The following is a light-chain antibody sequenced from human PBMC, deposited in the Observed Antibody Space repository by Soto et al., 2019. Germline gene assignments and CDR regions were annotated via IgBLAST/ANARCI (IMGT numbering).Light chain of an antibody. CDR2: DAS. V-gene: IGKV3-11*01. Sequence: EIVLTQSPATLSLSPGEGATLSCRASQSVSSYLAWYQQKPSQAPRLLIYDASNRATGIPARFSGSGSGTDFTLTISSLEPEDFAVYYCQQRSNWPQITFGQGTRLDSK. CDR1: QSVSSY. J-gene: IGKJ5*01. CDR3: QQRSNWPQIT.